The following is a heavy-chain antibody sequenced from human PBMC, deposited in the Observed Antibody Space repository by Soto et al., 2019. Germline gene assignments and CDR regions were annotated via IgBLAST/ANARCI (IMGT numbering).Heavy chain of an antibody. CDR2: MNPNSGNT. J-gene: IGHJ6*02. CDR1: GYTFTSYD. Sequence: ASVKVSCKASGYTFTSYDINWVRQATGQGLEWMGWMNPNSGNTGYAQKFQGRVTMTRNTTISTAYMELSSLRSEDTAVYYCARVMPYFWGGYYIGHYSYGMDVWGQGTTFIVTS. V-gene: IGHV1-8*01. D-gene: IGHD3-3*01. CDR3: ARVMPYFWGGYYIGHYSYGMDV.